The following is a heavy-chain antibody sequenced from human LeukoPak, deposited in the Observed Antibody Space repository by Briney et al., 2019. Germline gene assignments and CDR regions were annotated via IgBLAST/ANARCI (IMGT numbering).Heavy chain of an antibody. CDR2: ISSSSSTI. D-gene: IGHD6-19*01. CDR1: GFTFSSYS. CDR3: ARARIAVAGLNGMDV. J-gene: IGHJ6*02. Sequence: PGGSLRLSCAASGFTFSSYSMNWVRQAPGKGLEWVSYISSSSSTIYYADSVKGRFTISRDNAKNSLYLQMNSLRAEDTAVYYCARARIAVAGLNGMDVWGQGTTVTVSS. V-gene: IGHV3-48*04.